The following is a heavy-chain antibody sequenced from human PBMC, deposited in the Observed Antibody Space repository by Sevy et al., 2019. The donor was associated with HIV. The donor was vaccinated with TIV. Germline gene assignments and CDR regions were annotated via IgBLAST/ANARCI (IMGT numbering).Heavy chain of an antibody. Sequence: ASVKVSCKASGGTFSSYAISWVRQAPGQGLEWMGGIIPIFGTANYAQKFQGRVTITADESTSTAYMELSSLRSEDTAVYYCARDLGLRYCSSTSCYQGWFDPWGQGTLVTVSS. J-gene: IGHJ5*02. CDR3: ARDLGLRYCSSTSCYQGWFDP. D-gene: IGHD2-2*01. V-gene: IGHV1-69*13. CDR2: IIPIFGTA. CDR1: GGTFSSYA.